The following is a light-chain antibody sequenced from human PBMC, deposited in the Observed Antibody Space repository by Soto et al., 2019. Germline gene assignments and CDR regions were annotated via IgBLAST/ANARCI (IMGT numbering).Light chain of an antibody. CDR2: VNS. CDR3: QSYDSSLSGSV. J-gene: IGLJ2*01. Sequence: QSVLTQPASVSGAPGQRVTISCTGSSSNIGAGYDVHWYQHLPGTAPKLLIYVNSNRPSGVPDRFSGSKSGTSASLAITGLQAEEEADYYCQSYDSSLSGSVFGGGTKLTVL. V-gene: IGLV1-40*01. CDR1: SSNIGAGYD.